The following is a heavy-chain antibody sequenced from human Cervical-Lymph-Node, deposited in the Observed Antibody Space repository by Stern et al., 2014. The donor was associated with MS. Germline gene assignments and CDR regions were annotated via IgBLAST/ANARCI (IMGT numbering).Heavy chain of an antibody. CDR1: GFSFSSFW. Sequence: EMQLVESGGALVQPGGSLRLSCAASGFSFSSFWMHWARQVPGRGLVWVSRIDNGGSDTKYADSVKGRFTISRDNAKNTVYLQMTSLRAEDTAVYYCARGNWGPDYWGKGTLVTVSS. D-gene: IGHD7-27*01. CDR2: IDNGGSDT. V-gene: IGHV3-74*02. J-gene: IGHJ4*02. CDR3: ARGNWGPDY.